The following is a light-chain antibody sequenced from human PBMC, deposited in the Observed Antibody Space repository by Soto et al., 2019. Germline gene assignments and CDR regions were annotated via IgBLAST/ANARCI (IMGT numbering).Light chain of an antibody. Sequence: EIVMTQSSATLSVSPGERATLSCRASQTVSSNLAWYQQKPGQAPKLLIYGASNRATGIAAGFSGSGSGTEFTLTISSLQSEDSAVYYCQQYNNWPLTFGGGTKVEIK. V-gene: IGKV3-15*01. CDR2: GAS. CDR1: QTVSSN. J-gene: IGKJ4*01. CDR3: QQYNNWPLT.